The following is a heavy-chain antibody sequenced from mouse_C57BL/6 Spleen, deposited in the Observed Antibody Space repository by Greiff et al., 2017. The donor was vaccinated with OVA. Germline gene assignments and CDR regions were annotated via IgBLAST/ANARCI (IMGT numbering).Heavy chain of an antibody. CDR1: GYTFTSYW. Sequence: QVQLQQPGAELVKPGASVKLSCKASGYTFTSYWMHWVKQRPGQGLEWIGMIHPNSGSTNYNEKFKSKATLTADKSSSTAYMQHSSLTSEDSAVYFCAREGPYFDYWGQGTTLTVSS. V-gene: IGHV1-64*01. J-gene: IGHJ2*01. D-gene: IGHD3-3*01. CDR3: AREGPYFDY. CDR2: IHPNSGST.